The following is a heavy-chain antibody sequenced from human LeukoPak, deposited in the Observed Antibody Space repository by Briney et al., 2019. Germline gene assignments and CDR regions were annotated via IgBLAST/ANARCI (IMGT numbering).Heavy chain of an antibody. CDR3: AATRGAMVRSRLDY. Sequence: HGVSLRLSCAASGFTFSGYGMHWVRQAPGKGLEWVAFIRYDGSNKYYADSVKGRFTISRDNSKNTMYLQMNSLRAEDTAVYYCAATRGAMVRSRLDYWGQGTLVTVSS. CDR1: GFTFSGYG. J-gene: IGHJ4*02. V-gene: IGHV3-30*02. D-gene: IGHD5-18*01. CDR2: IRYDGSNK.